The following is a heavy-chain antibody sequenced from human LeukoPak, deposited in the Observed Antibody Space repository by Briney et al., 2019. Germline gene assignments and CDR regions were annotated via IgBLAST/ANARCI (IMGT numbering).Heavy chain of an antibody. CDR3: AKFGICNTNCYLSRDAFDI. D-gene: IGHD2-2*01. CDR1: GFTFSNYA. V-gene: IGHV3-23*01. J-gene: IGHJ3*02. Sequence: PGGSLRLSCAASGFTFSNYAMTWVRQAPGKGLEWVSAVSDTGGSTYYPDSVEGRFTISRDNSKNTLYLQMNSLRAEDTTLYYCAKFGICNTNCYLSRDAFDIWGQGTMVTVSS. CDR2: VSDTGGST.